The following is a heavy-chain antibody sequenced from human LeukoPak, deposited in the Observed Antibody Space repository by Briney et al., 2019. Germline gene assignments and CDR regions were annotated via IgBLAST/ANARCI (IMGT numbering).Heavy chain of an antibody. CDR3: ARVEVEPELSFDY. V-gene: IGHV3-53*01. Sequence: GGSLRLSCAASGFTVSSNYMSWVRQAPGKGLEWVSVIYSGGSTYYADSVKGRFTISRDNSKNTLYLQMNSLRAEDTAVYYCARVEVEPELSFDYWGQGTLVTVSS. CDR1: GFTVSSNY. D-gene: IGHD1-14*01. CDR2: IYSGGST. J-gene: IGHJ4*02.